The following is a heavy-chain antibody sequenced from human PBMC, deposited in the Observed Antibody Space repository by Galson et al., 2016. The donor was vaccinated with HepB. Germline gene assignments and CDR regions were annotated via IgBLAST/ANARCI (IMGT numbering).Heavy chain of an antibody. CDR3: VVTASAGAFDF. Sequence: SLRLSCAASGFTFSNHAMHWVRQAPGKGLEYVSAIKSNGGTTYYPDSVKGRFTISRDNSKNILYLQMSSLRANDTAVYYCVVTASAGAFDFWGQGTMVTVSS. J-gene: IGHJ3*01. CDR1: GFTFSNHA. V-gene: IGHV3-64D*08. CDR2: IKSNGGTT. D-gene: IGHD2-21*02.